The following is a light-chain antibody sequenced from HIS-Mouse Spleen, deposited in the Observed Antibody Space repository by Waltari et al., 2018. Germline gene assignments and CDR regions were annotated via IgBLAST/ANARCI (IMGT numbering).Light chain of an antibody. CDR2: AAS. J-gene: IGKJ1*01. CDR1: QGISSY. V-gene: IGKV1-9*01. CDR3: QQLNSYPPT. Sequence: DIQLNQSPYFLSASVGDRVTTTCRASQGISSYFAWYQQKPGKAPKLLIYAASTLQSGVPSRFSGSGSGTEFTLTISSLQPEDFATYYCQQLNSYPPTFGQGTKVEIK.